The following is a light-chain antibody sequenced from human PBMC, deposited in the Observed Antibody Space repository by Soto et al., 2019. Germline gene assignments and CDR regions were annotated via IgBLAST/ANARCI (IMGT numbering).Light chain of an antibody. CDR3: QHYGGTCT. J-gene: IGKJ1*01. V-gene: IGKV1-5*01. CDR1: QSISNR. CDR2: DAS. Sequence: DIQMTQSPSTLSASVGDRVTITCRASQSISNRLAWYQQKPGKAPKVLIYDASSLESGVPSRFSGSGSGTEFILTIRSLQPDDFAGDGCQHYGGTCTFGQGTKVEMK.